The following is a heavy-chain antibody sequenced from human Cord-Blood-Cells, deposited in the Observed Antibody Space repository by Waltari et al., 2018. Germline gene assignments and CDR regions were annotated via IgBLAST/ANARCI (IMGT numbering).Heavy chain of an antibody. CDR3: ACITIFGVVIDAFDI. D-gene: IGHD3-3*01. CDR2: ISGSGGST. CDR1: GFTFSSYA. V-gene: IGHV3-23*01. J-gene: IGHJ3*02. Sequence: EVQLLESGGGLVQPGGSLRLSCAASGFTFSSYAMSWVRQAPGKGLEWVSAISGSGGSTYYADSVNGRFTISRDNSKNTLYLQMNSLRAEDTAVYYCACITIFGVVIDAFDIWGQGTMVTVSS.